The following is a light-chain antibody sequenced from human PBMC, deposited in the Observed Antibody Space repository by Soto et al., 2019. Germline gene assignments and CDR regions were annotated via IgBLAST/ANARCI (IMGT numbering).Light chain of an antibody. CDR3: SSYTSSSTLGV. V-gene: IGLV2-14*01. J-gene: IGLJ1*01. CDR2: DVS. CDR1: SSYVGGYNY. Sequence: QSALTQPASVSGSPGQSITISCTGTSSYVGGYNYVSWYQQHPGKAPKLMIYDVSNRPSGVSNRFSGSKSGNTASLTISGLQGEDEADYYCSSYTSSSTLGVFGTGTKLTVL.